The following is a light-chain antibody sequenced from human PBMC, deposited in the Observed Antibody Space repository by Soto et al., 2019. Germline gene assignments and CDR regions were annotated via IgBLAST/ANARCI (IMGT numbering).Light chain of an antibody. CDR2: SAS. CDR1: QSVGSN. V-gene: IGKV3-15*01. J-gene: IGKJ3*01. Sequence: VVMTESPVTLSVSPGEGATLSCRASQSVGSNLAWYQQKPGQAPRLLIFSASTRATGVPVRFSGSGSGTEFALSISSLQSEDFAVYYRPQYNRWPSTSGPRTQVNIK. CDR3: PQYNRWPST.